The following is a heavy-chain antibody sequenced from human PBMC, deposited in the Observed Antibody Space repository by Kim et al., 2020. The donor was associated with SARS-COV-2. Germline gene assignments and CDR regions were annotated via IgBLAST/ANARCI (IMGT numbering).Heavy chain of an antibody. J-gene: IGHJ4*02. D-gene: IGHD3-10*01. V-gene: IGHV4-34*01. CDR2: INHSGST. CDR3: ASGRWDIWFGASDY. CDR1: GGSFSGYY. Sequence: SETLSLTCAVYGGSFSGYYWSWIRQPPGKGLEWIGEINHSGSTNYNPSLKSRVTISVDTSKNQFSLKLSSVTAADTAVYYCASGRWDIWFGASDYWGQGTLVTVSS.